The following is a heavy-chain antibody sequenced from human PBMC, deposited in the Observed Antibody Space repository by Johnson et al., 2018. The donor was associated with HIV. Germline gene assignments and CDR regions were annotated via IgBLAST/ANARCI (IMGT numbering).Heavy chain of an antibody. CDR3: GIRQYFSSFDI. CDR1: GFTFSNYY. D-gene: IGHD3-3*01. V-gene: IGHV3-11*01. CDR2: ISTSGTTI. J-gene: IGHJ3*02. Sequence: QVQLVESGGGLVKPGGSLRLSCTASGFTFSNYYMNWVRQAPGKGLEWISHISTSGTTIYYADSVKGRFTISRDNSKRSVFLQMNSLRGEDTAVYYCGIRQYFSSFDIWGQGTMVTCSS.